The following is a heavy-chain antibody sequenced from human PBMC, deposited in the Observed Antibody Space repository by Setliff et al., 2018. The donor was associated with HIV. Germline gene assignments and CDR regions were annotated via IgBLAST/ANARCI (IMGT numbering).Heavy chain of an antibody. V-gene: IGHV3-7*03. J-gene: IGHJ6*03. CDR1: GFSLSYYR. CDR3: ARVVDTSGGYWGSFYRYMDV. CDR2: IEQDGSEK. Sequence: GGSLRLSCAASGFSLSYYRMNWVRQAPGKGLEWVANIEQDGSEKYYVDSVKGRFTISRDNTKNSLYLQMDSLRAEGTAVYYCARVVDTSGGYWGSFYRYMDVWGKGTTVTVSS. D-gene: IGHD3-10*01.